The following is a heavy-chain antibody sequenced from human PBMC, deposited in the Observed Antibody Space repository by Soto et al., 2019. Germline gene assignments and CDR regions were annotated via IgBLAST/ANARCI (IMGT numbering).Heavy chain of an antibody. CDR1: GYTFTSYY. CDR2: INPSGGST. D-gene: IGHD3-3*01. CDR3: ARDTGPRNYDFWSGPFDY. J-gene: IGHJ4*02. V-gene: IGHV1-46*01. Sequence: ASVKVSCKASGYTFTSYYMHWVRQAPGQGLGWMGIINPSGGSTSYAQKFQGRVTMTRDTSTSTVYMELSSLRSEDTAVYYCARDTGPRNYDFWSGPFDYWGQGTLVTVSS.